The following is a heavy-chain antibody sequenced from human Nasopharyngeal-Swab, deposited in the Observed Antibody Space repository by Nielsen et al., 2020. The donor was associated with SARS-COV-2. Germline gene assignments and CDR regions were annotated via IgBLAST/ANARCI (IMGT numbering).Heavy chain of an antibody. Sequence: LSLTCAASGFTFSSYSMNWVRQAPGKGLEWVSSISSSSSYIYYADSVKGRFTISRDNSKNTLYLQMNSLRAEDTAVYYCASGNDYVWGTYAFDLWGQGTVVTVSS. D-gene: IGHD3-16*01. J-gene: IGHJ3*01. CDR3: ASGNDYVWGTYAFDL. V-gene: IGHV3-21*01. CDR1: GFTFSSYS. CDR2: ISSSSSYI.